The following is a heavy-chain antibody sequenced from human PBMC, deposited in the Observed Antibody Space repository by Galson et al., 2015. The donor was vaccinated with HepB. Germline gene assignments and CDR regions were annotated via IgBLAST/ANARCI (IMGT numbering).Heavy chain of an antibody. CDR1: GYTFTSYG. D-gene: IGHD4-23*01. Sequence: SVKVSCKASGYTFTSYGISWVRQAPGQGLEWMGWISAYNGNTNYAQKLQGRVTMTTDTSTSTAYMELRSLRSDDTAVYYCARGPSNDYGGTFGPVGYFDYWGQGTLVTVSS. J-gene: IGHJ4*02. V-gene: IGHV1-18*01. CDR2: ISAYNGNT. CDR3: ARGPSNDYGGTFGPVGYFDY.